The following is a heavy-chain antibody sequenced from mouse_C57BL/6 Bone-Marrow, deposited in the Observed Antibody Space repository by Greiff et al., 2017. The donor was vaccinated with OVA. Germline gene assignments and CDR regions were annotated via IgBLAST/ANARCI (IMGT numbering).Heavy chain of an antibody. CDR2: IHPNSGST. CDR3: ARDLLLRYDYAMDY. D-gene: IGHD1-1*01. J-gene: IGHJ4*01. V-gene: IGHV1-64*01. CDR1: GYTFTSYW. Sequence: VQLQQPGAELVKPGASVKLSCKASGYTFTSYWMHWVKQRPGQGLEWIGMIHPNSGSTNYNEKFKSKATLTVDKSSSTAYMQLSSLTSEDSAVYYGARDLLLRYDYAMDYWGQGTSVTVSS.